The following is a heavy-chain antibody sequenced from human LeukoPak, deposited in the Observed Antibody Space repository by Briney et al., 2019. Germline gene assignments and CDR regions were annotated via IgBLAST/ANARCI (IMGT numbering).Heavy chain of an antibody. CDR1: GFTLSSYA. D-gene: IGHD5-18*01. Sequence: GGSLRLSCAASGFTLSSYAMHWVRQAPGKGLEYVSAISSNGGSTYYANSVKGRFTISRDNSKNTLYLQMGSLRAEDMAVYYCARGRRRGYSYGPFDYWGQGTLVTVSS. V-gene: IGHV3-64*01. J-gene: IGHJ4*02. CDR3: ARGRRRGYSYGPFDY. CDR2: ISSNGGST.